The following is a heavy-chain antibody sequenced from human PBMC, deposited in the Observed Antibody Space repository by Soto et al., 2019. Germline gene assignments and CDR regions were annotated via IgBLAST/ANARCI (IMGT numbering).Heavy chain of an antibody. CDR3: ARGSSIAGLYYGMDV. CDR2: IYHSGST. CDR1: GGSISSGGYS. D-gene: IGHD6-6*01. V-gene: IGHV4-30-2*05. Sequence: SETLSLTCTVSGGSISSGGYSWSWIRQPPGKGLEWIGYIYHSGSTYYNPSLKSRVTISLDTSKNQFSLKLSSVTAADTAVYYCARGSSIAGLYYGMDVWGQGTTVTVSS. J-gene: IGHJ6*02.